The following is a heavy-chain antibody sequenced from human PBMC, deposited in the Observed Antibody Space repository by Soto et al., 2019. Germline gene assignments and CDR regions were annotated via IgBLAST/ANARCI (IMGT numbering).Heavy chain of an antibody. CDR2: IDQDGSEK. V-gene: IGHV3-7*05. CDR3: ARDRAMDDF. J-gene: IGHJ4*02. Sequence: EVQLVESGGGLVQPGGSLRLSCAASRFTFSNYWMNWVRQAPGKGLEWVANIDQDGSEKNYVDSVKGRFTISRDNGKNSLFLQMNSLRAEDTAVYYCARDRAMDDFWGQGTLVTVAS. CDR1: RFTFSNYW.